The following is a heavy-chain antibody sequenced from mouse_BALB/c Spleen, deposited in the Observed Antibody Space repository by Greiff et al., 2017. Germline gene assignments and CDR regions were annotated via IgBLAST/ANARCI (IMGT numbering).Heavy chain of an antibody. CDR3: ARLPFAGYRYGGGPFFDY. CDR2: INPSTGYT. V-gene: IGHV1-7*01. CDR1: GYTFTSYW. D-gene: IGHD2-14*01. Sequence: QVQLQQSGAELAKPGASVKMSCKASGYTFTSYWMHWVKQRPGQGLEWIGYINPSTGYTEYNQKFKDKATLTADKSSSTAYLQLSSLTSEDSAVYYCARLPFAGYRYGGGPFFDYWGQGTTLTVSS. J-gene: IGHJ2*01.